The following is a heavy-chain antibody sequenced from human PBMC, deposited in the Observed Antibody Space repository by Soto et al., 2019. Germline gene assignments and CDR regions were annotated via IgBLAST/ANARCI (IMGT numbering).Heavy chain of an antibody. CDR2: IYHSGST. J-gene: IGHJ5*02. CDR3: ARERLLWFGELLSQNWFDP. CDR1: GGSISSGGYS. D-gene: IGHD3-10*01. Sequence: SETLSLTCAVSGGSISSGGYSWSWIRQPPGKGLEWIGYIYHSGSTYYNPSLKSRVTISVDRSKNQFSLKLSSVTAADTAVYYCARERLLWFGELLSQNWFDPWGQGTLVTVSS. V-gene: IGHV4-30-2*01.